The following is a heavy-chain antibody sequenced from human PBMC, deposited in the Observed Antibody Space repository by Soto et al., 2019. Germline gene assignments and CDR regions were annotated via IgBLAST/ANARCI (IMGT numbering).Heavy chain of an antibody. D-gene: IGHD6-6*01. CDR3: ARDSSSSSYYYGMDV. CDR2: VSGYSGHS. V-gene: IGHV1-18*01. CDR1: NETLTTYG. Sequence: QVHLVQSGAEVKKPGASVKVSCKASNETLTTYGISWVRQAPGQGLEWMGWVSGYSGHSSSAQEFQDRVIMTTDTSTNTAYMELRSLTSDDSAVYFCARDSSSSSYYYGMDVWGQGTTVTVSS. J-gene: IGHJ6*02.